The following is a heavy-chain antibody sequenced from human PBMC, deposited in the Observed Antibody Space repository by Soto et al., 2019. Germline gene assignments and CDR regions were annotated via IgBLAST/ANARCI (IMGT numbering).Heavy chain of an antibody. Sequence: SETLSLTCTVSGGSVSSGDFYWSWIRQPPGKGLEWIGNIYYSGSTNYNPSLKSRATISVDTSKNQFSLKVSSVTAADTAVYYCATGNVYYYGSGGMWDHWGQGALVTVSS. CDR3: ATGNVYYYGSGGMWDH. V-gene: IGHV4-61*08. J-gene: IGHJ4*02. CDR2: IYYSGST. CDR1: GGSVSSGDFY. D-gene: IGHD3-10*01.